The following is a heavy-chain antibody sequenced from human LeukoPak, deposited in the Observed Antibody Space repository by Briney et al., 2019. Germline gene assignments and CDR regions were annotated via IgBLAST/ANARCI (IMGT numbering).Heavy chain of an antibody. D-gene: IGHD2-2*01. CDR2: IYPGDSDT. J-gene: IGHJ5*02. CDR3: ARHYCSSTSCYGFDP. V-gene: IGHV5-51*01. CDR1: GYSFTSYW. Sequence: GESLKISCKGSGYSFTSYWIGWVRQMPGKGLEWMGIIYPGDSDTRYSTSFQGQVTISADKSIRTAYLQWSSLKASDTAMYYCARHYCSSTSCYGFDPWGQGTLVTVSS.